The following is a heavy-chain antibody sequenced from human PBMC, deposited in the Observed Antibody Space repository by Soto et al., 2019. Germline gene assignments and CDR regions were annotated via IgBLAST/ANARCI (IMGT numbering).Heavy chain of an antibody. CDR1: GGSISRGGYY. CDR3: ARDISIAAAGPTNWFDP. CDR2: IYYSGST. J-gene: IGHJ5*02. V-gene: IGHV4-31*03. Sequence: SETLSLTCTVSGGSISRGGYYWSWIRQHPGKGLEWIGYIYYSGSTYYNPSLKSRVTISVDTSKNQFSLKLSSVTAADTAVYYCARDISIAAAGPTNWFDPWGQGTLVTVSS. D-gene: IGHD6-13*01.